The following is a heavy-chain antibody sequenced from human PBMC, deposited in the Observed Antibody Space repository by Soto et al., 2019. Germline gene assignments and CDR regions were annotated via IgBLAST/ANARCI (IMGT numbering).Heavy chain of an antibody. J-gene: IGHJ4*02. Sequence: GASVKVSCKAPGYSFNTHAMHWVRQAPGQGLEWVGWINAGNGDTRYSQKFQRRVTITSDTSATTAYMELSSLRSEDTAVYYCARNILGGTTDYWGQGTLVTVPQ. CDR3: ARNILGGTTDY. CDR2: INAGNGDT. D-gene: IGHD1-7*01. CDR1: GYSFNTHA. V-gene: IGHV1-3*01.